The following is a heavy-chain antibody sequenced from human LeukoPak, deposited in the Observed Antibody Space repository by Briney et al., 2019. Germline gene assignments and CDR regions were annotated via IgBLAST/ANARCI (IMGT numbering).Heavy chain of an antibody. Sequence: GGSLRLSCAASGFTFSSYAMHWVRQAPGKGLEWVAVISYDGSNKYYADSVKGRFTISRDNSKNTLYLQMNSLRAEDTAVYYCARERAVGYNFPLFDYWGQGTLVTVSS. CDR1: GFTFSSYA. CDR3: ARERAVGYNFPLFDY. J-gene: IGHJ4*02. CDR2: ISYDGSNK. D-gene: IGHD5-24*01. V-gene: IGHV3-30*04.